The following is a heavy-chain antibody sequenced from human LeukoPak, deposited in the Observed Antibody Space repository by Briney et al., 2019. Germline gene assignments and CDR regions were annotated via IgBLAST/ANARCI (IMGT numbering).Heavy chain of an antibody. CDR1: GFTVSGNY. D-gene: IGHD2/OR15-2a*01. J-gene: IGHJ4*02. CDR2: LYSDGSA. CDR3: ARDSSSFPNYFEY. Sequence: GGSLRLSCVASGFTVSGNYMSWVRQPPGKGLEWVSLLYSDGSAFYADSVKGRFTISRDNSKNTVYLQMNMLRAEDTAVYYCARDSSSFPNYFEYWGQGTLVTVSS. V-gene: IGHV3-53*01.